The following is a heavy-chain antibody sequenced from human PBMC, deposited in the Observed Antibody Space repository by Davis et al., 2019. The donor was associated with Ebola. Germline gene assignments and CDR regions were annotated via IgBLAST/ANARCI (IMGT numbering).Heavy chain of an antibody. D-gene: IGHD3-16*01. CDR1: GFTFSSYG. J-gene: IGHJ2*01. V-gene: IGHV3-21*01. Sequence: PGGSLRLSCAASGFTFSSYGMHWVRQAPGKGLEWVSSISSSSSYIYYADSVKGRFTISRDNAKNSLYLQMNSLRAEDTAVYYCARVRTSDWYFDLWGRGTLVTVSS. CDR2: ISSSSSYI. CDR3: ARVRTSDWYFDL.